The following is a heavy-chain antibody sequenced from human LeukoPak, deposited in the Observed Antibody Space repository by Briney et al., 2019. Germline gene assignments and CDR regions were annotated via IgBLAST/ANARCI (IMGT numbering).Heavy chain of an antibody. V-gene: IGHV1-24*01. CDR1: GYTLTELS. J-gene: IGHJ4*02. Sequence: ASVKVSCKVSGYTLTELSMHWERQAPGKGLEWMGGFDPEDGETIYAQKFQGRVTMAEDTSTDTAYMELSSLRSEDTAVYYCATDFRYGDYGSDYWGQGTLVTVSS. D-gene: IGHD4-17*01. CDR3: ATDFRYGDYGSDY. CDR2: FDPEDGET.